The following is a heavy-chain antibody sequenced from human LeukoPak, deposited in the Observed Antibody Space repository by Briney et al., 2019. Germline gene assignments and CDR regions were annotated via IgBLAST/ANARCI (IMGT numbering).Heavy chain of an antibody. CDR2: IRSKAYGGTT. D-gene: IGHD3-22*01. CDR1: GFTFSDSY. CDR3: TSSGYPYYFDY. Sequence: GGSLRLSCAASGFTFSDSYMSWVRQAPGKGLEWVGFIRSKAYGGTTEYAASVKGRFTISKDDSKSIAYLQMNSLKTEDTAVYYCTSSGYPYYFDYWGQGTLVTVSS. J-gene: IGHJ4*02. V-gene: IGHV3-49*04.